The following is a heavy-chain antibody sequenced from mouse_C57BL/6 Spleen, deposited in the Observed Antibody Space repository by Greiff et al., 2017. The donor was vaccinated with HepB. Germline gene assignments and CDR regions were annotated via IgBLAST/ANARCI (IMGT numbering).Heavy chain of an antibody. V-gene: IGHV2-2*01. Sequence: QVQLKESGPGLVQPSQSLSITCTVSGFSLTSYGVHWVRQSPGKGLEWLGVIWSGGSTDYNAAFISRLSISKDNSKSQVFFKMNSLQADDTAIYYCARNWDDCYYLYWYFDVWGTGTTVTVSS. CDR3: ARNWDDCYYLYWYFDV. J-gene: IGHJ1*03. D-gene: IGHD2-3*01. CDR1: GFSLTSYG. CDR2: IWSGGST.